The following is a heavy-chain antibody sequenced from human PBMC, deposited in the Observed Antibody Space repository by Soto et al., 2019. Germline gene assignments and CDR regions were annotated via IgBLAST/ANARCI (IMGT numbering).Heavy chain of an antibody. J-gene: IGHJ4*02. CDR1: GFTFSSYA. CDR2: ISGSGGST. Sequence: GGSLRLSCAASGFTFSSYAMSWVRQAPGKGLEWVSAISGSGGSTYYADSLKGRFTISRDNSKNTLYLQMNSLRAEDTALFYFAKDNTDHYDSSGYSSFDYWGQGTLVTVSS. CDR3: AKDNTDHYDSSGYSSFDY. V-gene: IGHV3-23*01. D-gene: IGHD3-22*01.